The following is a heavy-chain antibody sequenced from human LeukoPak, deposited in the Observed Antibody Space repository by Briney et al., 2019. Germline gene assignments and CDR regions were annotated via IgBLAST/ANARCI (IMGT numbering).Heavy chain of an antibody. CDR1: GGTFSSYA. CDR3: ARDVLRFLEWLPLYYYYGMDV. D-gene: IGHD3-3*01. Sequence: ASVKVSCKASGGTFSSYAISWVRQAPGQGLEWMGWISAYNGNTNYAQKLQGRVTMTTDTSTSTAYMELRSLRSDDTAVYYCARDVLRFLEWLPLYYYYGMDVWGQGTTVTVSS. V-gene: IGHV1-18*01. J-gene: IGHJ6*02. CDR2: ISAYNGNT.